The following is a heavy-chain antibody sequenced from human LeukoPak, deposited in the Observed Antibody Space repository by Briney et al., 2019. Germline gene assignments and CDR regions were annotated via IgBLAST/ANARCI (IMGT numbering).Heavy chain of an antibody. CDR2: IIPIFGTA. CDR3: ARSGYYATYYYGMDV. Sequence: GASVKVSCKASGGTFSSYAISWVRQAPGQGLEWMGGIIPIFGTANYAQKFQGRVTITADDSTSTAYMELSSLRSEDTAVYYCARSGYYATYYYGMDVWGQGTTVTVSS. J-gene: IGHJ6*02. D-gene: IGHD3-3*01. V-gene: IGHV1-69*13. CDR1: GGTFSSYA.